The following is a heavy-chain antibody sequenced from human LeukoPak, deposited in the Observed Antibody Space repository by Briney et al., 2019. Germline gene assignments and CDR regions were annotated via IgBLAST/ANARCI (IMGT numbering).Heavy chain of an antibody. CDR1: GFTFGDYA. V-gene: IGHV3-21*01. Sequence: PGRSLRLSSTASGFTFGDYAMSWVRQAPGKGLEWVSSISSSSSYIYYADSVKGRFTISRDNAKNSLYLQMNSLRAEDTAVYYCARGRERGAFDIWGQGTMVTVSS. D-gene: IGHD1-26*01. J-gene: IGHJ3*02. CDR2: ISSSSSYI. CDR3: ARGRERGAFDI.